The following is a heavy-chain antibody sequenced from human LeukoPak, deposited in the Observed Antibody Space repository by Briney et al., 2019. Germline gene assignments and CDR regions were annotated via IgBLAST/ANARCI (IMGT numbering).Heavy chain of an antibody. CDR2: IYYTGST. J-gene: IGHJ4*02. D-gene: IGHD4-17*01. V-gene: IGHV4-61*01. CDR3: ASPGPDYGDYAYDF. CDR1: GASVSSGSYY. Sequence: SETLSLTCTVSGASVSSGSYYWTWIRQPPGKGLEWIGFIYYTGSTIYSPSLKSRVTISLDTSKNQFSLKLTSVTAADTVIYYCASPGPDYGDYAYDFWGQGTLVTVSS.